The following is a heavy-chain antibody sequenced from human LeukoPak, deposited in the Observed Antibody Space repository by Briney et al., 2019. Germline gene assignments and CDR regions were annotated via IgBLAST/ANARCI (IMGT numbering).Heavy chain of an antibody. D-gene: IGHD2-15*01. Sequence: SETLSLTCAVSGYSISSGYYWGWIRQPPGKGLECIGSIYHSGSTYYNPSLKSGVTISVDTSKNQFSLKLSSVTAADTAVYYCARDSGTIPSGGSDNWFDPWGQGTLVTVSS. J-gene: IGHJ5*02. CDR2: IYHSGST. CDR1: GYSISSGYY. CDR3: ARDSGTIPSGGSDNWFDP. V-gene: IGHV4-38-2*02.